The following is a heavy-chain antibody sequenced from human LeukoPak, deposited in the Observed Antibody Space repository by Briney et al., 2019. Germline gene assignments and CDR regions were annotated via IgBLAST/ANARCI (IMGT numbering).Heavy chain of an antibody. J-gene: IGHJ4*02. CDR3: ARRAVAGTGLDY. CDR2: INPNSGGT. V-gene: IGHV1-2*02. Sequence: ASVKVSCKASGYTFTGYYMHWVRQAPGQGLEWMGWINPNSGGTNYAQKFQGRVTMTRDTSISTAYMELSRLRSDDTAVYYCARRAVAGTGLDYWGQGTPVTVSS. D-gene: IGHD6-19*01. CDR1: GYTFTGYY.